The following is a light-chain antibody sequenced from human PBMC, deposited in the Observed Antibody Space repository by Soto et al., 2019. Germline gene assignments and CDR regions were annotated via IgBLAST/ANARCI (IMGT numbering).Light chain of an antibody. J-gene: IGKJ1*01. Sequence: DIQITQSPSSLSRSVGDRVTINCRASQTISSWLAWYQQKPGKAPKLLIYKASSLESGVPSRFSGSGYGTEFTLTISSLQTDDFATYYCQQYNSYSWTFGQGTKVDIK. CDR3: QQYNSYSWT. CDR1: QTISSW. CDR2: KAS. V-gene: IGKV1-5*03.